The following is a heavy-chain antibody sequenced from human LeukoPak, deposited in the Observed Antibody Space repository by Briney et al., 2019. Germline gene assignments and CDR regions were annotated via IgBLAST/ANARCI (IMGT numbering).Heavy chain of an antibody. D-gene: IGHD3-3*02. CDR3: ARRLPIFGVAPDY. Sequence: GGSLRLSCAASGFTFSSYEMNWVRQAPGKGLEWVSYISSSGSTIYYADSVKGRFTISRDNAKNALYLQMNSLRAEDTAVYYCARRLPIFGVAPDYWGQGTLVTVSS. V-gene: IGHV3-48*03. J-gene: IGHJ4*02. CDR1: GFTFSSYE. CDR2: ISSSGSTI.